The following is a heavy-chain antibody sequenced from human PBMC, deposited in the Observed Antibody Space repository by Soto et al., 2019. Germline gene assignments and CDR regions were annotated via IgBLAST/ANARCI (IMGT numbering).Heavy chain of an antibody. J-gene: IGHJ4*02. CDR2: IYFSGST. Sequence: QVQLQESGPGLVKPSQNLSLTCSVSGGSISSGGHYWSWIRQHPGKGPEWIGYIYFSGSTYYNPSLKSRVIISVDTSKNQFSLKLSSVTAADTAVYYCARVYCTNGVCYAGSDLYFDSWGQGTLVTVSS. CDR1: GGSISSGGHY. D-gene: IGHD2-8*01. V-gene: IGHV4-31*03. CDR3: ARVYCTNGVCYAGSDLYFDS.